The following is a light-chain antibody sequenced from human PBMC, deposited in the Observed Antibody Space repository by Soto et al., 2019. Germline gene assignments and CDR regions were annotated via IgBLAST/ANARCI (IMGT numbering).Light chain of an antibody. CDR2: ENN. Sequence: QSALTRPPSVSAAPGQQVTISCSGSSSNIGNNYVSWFQHLPGATPKLLIYENNRRPTGIPDRFSGSKSATSATLGITGLQTGDEADYYCGTWDHSVSGYVFGTGTKVTVL. CDR1: SSNIGNNY. J-gene: IGLJ1*01. V-gene: IGLV1-51*02. CDR3: GTWDHSVSGYV.